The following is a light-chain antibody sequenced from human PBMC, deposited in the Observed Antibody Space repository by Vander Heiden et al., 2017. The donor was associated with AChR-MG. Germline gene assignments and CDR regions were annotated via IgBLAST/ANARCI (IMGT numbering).Light chain of an antibody. V-gene: IGLV2-14*01. CDR1: SSDVGGYNY. J-gene: IGLJ2*01. CDR2: EVN. CDR3: TSYASSSTVV. Sequence: QSALTQPASASASPGQSITISCTGTSSDVGGYNYVSWYQQHPGNAPKLIIYEVNNRPSGVSHRFSGSKSGNTASLTISGLQAEDESDYYCTSYASSSTVVFGGGTKLTVL.